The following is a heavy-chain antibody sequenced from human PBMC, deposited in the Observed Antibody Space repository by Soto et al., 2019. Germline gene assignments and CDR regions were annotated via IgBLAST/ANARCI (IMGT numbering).Heavy chain of an antibody. CDR2: INSDGTDT. V-gene: IGHV3-74*01. CDR1: GFTFSSSW. CDR3: ARDWSYALNY. Sequence: PGGSLRLSCAASGFTFSSSWMHWVRQAPGKGLVWVSHINSDGTDTNYADSVKGRFTISRDNAKNTVYLQMNSLRAEDTAVYYCARDWSYALNYWGQGSLVTVS. J-gene: IGHJ4*02. D-gene: IGHD3-16*01.